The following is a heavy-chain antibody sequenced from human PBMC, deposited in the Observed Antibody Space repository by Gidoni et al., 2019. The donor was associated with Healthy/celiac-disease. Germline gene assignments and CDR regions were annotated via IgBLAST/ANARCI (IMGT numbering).Heavy chain of an antibody. CDR1: GGTFSSYA. CDR2: IIPIFGTA. Sequence: QVQLVQSGAEVKKPGSSVKVSCKASGGTFSSYAIRWVRQAPGQGLEWMGGIIPIFGTANYAQKFQGRVTITADESTSTAYMELSSLRSEDTAVYYCARDNAGDGAARPSEKYYYGMDVWGQGTTVTVSS. J-gene: IGHJ6*02. CDR3: ARDNAGDGAARPSEKYYYGMDV. D-gene: IGHD6-6*01. V-gene: IGHV1-69*01.